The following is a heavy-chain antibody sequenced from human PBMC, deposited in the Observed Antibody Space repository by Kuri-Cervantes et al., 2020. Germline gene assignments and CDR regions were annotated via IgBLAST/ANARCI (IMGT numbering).Heavy chain of an antibody. CDR3: AGGEIFVVVVAATIYFDY. J-gene: IGHJ4*02. V-gene: IGHV4-30-2*01. CDR1: GDSISSGGYS. D-gene: IGHD2-15*01. Sequence: LRLSCAVSGDSISSGGYSWSWIRQPPGKGLEWIGYIYHSGSTYYNPSLKSRVTISVDTSKNQFSLKLSSVTAADTAVYYCAGGEIFVVVVAATIYFDYWGQGTLVTVSS. CDR2: IYHSGST.